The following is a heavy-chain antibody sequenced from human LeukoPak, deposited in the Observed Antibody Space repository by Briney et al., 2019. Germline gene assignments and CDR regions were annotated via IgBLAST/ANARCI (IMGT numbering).Heavy chain of an antibody. V-gene: IGHV3-30*02. D-gene: IGHD3-3*01. CDR1: GFTFSTYG. CDR3: AADTRSGYYSSFYYMDV. J-gene: IGHJ6*03. CDR2: VHYDGSKI. Sequence: GGSLRLSCAASGFTFSTYGMHWVRQAPGKGLEWVAYVHYDGSKIYYTDSVKGRFTISRDNSKHTAYLQMSSLTTDDTGVYYCAADTRSGYYSSFYYMDVWGKGTTVTVSS.